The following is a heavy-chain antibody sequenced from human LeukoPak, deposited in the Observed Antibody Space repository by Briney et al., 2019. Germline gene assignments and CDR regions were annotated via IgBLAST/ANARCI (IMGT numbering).Heavy chain of an antibody. Sequence: SETLSLTCTVSGGSISSSSYYWGWIRQPTGKGLEWIGSIYYSGSTYYNPSLKSRVTISADTSKNQFSLKLSSVTAADTAVYYCARQILPHMDVWGQGTTVTVSS. D-gene: IGHD1-26*01. CDR3: ARQILPHMDV. CDR2: IYYSGST. CDR1: GGSISSSSYY. J-gene: IGHJ6*02. V-gene: IGHV4-39*01.